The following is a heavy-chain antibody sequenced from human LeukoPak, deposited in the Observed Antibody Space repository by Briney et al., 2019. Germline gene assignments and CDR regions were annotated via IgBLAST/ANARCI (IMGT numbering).Heavy chain of an antibody. CDR2: ISDNGGST. J-gene: IGHJ4*02. Sequence: GGSLRLSCAASGFTFSSYAMSWVRQAPGKGLEWVSGISDNGGSTYYADSVKGRFTISRDNSRNKLYLQMNSLRAEDTAVYFCAKVKLVVIITASFDYWGQGTLVTVSS. CDR3: AKVKLVVIITASFDY. V-gene: IGHV3-23*01. D-gene: IGHD3-22*01. CDR1: GFTFSSYA.